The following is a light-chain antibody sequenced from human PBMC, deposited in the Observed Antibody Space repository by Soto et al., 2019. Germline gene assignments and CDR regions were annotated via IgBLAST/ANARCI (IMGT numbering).Light chain of an antibody. CDR1: QSVSSY. CDR3: QQRSNWPPYT. J-gene: IGKJ2*01. V-gene: IGKV3-11*01. CDR2: DAS. Sequence: EIVLTQSPATLSLSPGGRATLSCRASQSVSSYLAWYQQKPGQAPRLLIYDASNRATGIPGRFSGSGSGTDFTLTISSLWPEDFAVYYCQQRSNWPPYTVGQGTKLETK.